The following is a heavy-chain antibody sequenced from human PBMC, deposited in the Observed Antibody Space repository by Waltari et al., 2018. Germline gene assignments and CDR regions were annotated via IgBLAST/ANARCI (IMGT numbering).Heavy chain of an antibody. V-gene: IGHV4-38-2*02. J-gene: IGHJ6*03. CDR2: IYHSGST. Sequence: QVQLQESGPGLVKPSETLSLTCAVSGYSISSGYYWGWIRQPPGKGLEWIGSIYHSGSTSYNPSLKSRGTMAVDTSKNQFSLKLSSVTAADTAVYYCARDTVTTPYYYYYMDVWGKGTTVTVSS. CDR3: ARDTVTTPYYYYYMDV. D-gene: IGHD4-17*01. CDR1: GYSISSGYY.